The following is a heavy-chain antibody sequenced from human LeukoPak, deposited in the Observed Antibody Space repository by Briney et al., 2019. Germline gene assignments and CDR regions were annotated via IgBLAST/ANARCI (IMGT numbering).Heavy chain of an antibody. J-gene: IGHJ4*02. V-gene: IGHV4-34*01. CDR2: INHSGST. CDR3: AGGRLVSSQPFDY. CDR1: GGSFSGYY. D-gene: IGHD6-6*01. Sequence: PSETLSLTCAVYGGSFSGYYWSWIRQPPGKGLEWIGEINHSGSTNYNPSLKSRVTISADTSKNQFSLKLSSVTAADTAVYYCAGGRLVSSQPFDYWGQGTLVTVSS.